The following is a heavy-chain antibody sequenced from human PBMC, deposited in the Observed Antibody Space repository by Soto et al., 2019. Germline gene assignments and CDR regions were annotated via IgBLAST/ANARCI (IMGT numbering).Heavy chain of an antibody. CDR1: GGSISSADFY. D-gene: IGHD1-1*01. J-gene: IGHJ6*02. V-gene: IGHV4-30-4*01. CDR2: IYYSGTI. Sequence: QVQLQESGPGLVKASQTLSLTCTVSGGSISSADFYWSWIRQAPGKGLEWIGYIYYSGTIYYNPSLKSRVITSLDTPKNQFSLKLTSVTAADTAVYFCARVEITTYAMDVWGQGTTVTVSS. CDR3: ARVEITTYAMDV.